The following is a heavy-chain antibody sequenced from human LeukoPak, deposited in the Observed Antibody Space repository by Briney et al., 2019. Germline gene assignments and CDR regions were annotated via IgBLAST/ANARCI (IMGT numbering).Heavy chain of an antibody. D-gene: IGHD3-3*01. J-gene: IGHJ6*03. V-gene: IGHV3-30-3*01. CDR1: GFTFSSYA. CDR3: TIFGVVRVYYYYMDV. Sequence: GGSLRLSCAASGFTFSSYAMHWVRQAPGKGLEWVAVISYDGSNKYYADSVKGRFTISRDNSKNTLYLQMNSLRAEDTAVYYCTIFGVVRVYYYYMDVWGKGTTVTVSS. CDR2: ISYDGSNK.